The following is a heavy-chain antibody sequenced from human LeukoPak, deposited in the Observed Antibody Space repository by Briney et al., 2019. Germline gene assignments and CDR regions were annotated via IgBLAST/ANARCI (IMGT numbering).Heavy chain of an antibody. CDR3: ARGDCGSATCRKLDS. Sequence: PSETLSLTCTVSGGSVSGSSYYWSWVRQPPGKGLEWIGFVYYTGTTSYNPSLKSRVTISIDTSEKQFSLKLSSVTAADTAVYFCARGDCGSATCRKLDSWGQGTQVTVSS. V-gene: IGHV4-61*01. CDR1: GGSVSGSSYY. CDR2: VYYTGTT. D-gene: IGHD2-21*01. J-gene: IGHJ4*02.